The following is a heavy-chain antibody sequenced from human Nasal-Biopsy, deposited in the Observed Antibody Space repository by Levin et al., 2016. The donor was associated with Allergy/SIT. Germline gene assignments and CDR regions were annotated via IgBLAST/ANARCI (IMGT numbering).Heavy chain of an antibody. CDR1: GGSISSYY. J-gene: IGHJ4*02. CDR3: ARGGAGCSGGNCYNFDY. CDR2: IYYSGTT. Sequence: GSLRLSCTVSGGSISSYYWSWIRQPPGKGLEWIGFIYYSGTTNYNPSLKSRVTISVDTSKNQFSLRLSSVTAADTAVYYCARGGAGCSGGNCYNFDYWGQGALVTVSS. V-gene: IGHV4-59*01. D-gene: IGHD2-15*01.